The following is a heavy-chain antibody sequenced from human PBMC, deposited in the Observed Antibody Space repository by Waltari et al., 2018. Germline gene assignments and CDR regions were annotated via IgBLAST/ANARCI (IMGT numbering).Heavy chain of an antibody. CDR2: INHSVST. CDR1: GGSFSGYY. V-gene: IGHV4-34*01. CDR3: ARGITGTTEEVY. D-gene: IGHD1-7*01. Sequence: QVQLQQWGAGLLKPSETLSLTCAVYGGSFSGYYWSWIRQPPGKGLEWIGEINHSVSTNYNPSLKSRVTISVDTSKNQFSLKLSSVTAADTAVYYCARGITGTTEEVYWGQGTLVTVSS. J-gene: IGHJ4*02.